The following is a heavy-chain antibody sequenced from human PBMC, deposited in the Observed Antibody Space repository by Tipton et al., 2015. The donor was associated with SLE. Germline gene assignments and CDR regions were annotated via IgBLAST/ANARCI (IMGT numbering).Heavy chain of an antibody. D-gene: IGHD5-12*01. CDR3: ARLYSSYSVDY. CDR1: GGSISGYY. CDR2: IHYSGTT. Sequence: TLSLTCSVSGGSISGYYWSWIRQPPGKGLEWIGYIHYSGTTNYNPPLASRVTISVDTSKNQLSLRLSSVTAADTAVYFCARLYSSYSVDYWGQGTLVTVSS. J-gene: IGHJ4*02. V-gene: IGHV4-59*08.